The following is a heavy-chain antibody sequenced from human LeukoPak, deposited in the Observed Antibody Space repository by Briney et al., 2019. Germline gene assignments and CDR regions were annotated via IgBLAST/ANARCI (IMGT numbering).Heavy chain of an antibody. CDR2: ISYDGSNK. D-gene: IGHD3-10*02. V-gene: IGHV3-30-3*01. CDR3: ARDDSGRGDYFDY. J-gene: IGHJ4*02. CDR1: GFTFSSYA. Sequence: GGSLRLSCAASGFTFSSYAMHWVRQAPGKGLEWVAVISYDGSNKYYADSVKGRFTISRDNSKNTLYLQMNSLRAEDTAVYYCARDDSGRGDYFDYWGQGTLVTVSS.